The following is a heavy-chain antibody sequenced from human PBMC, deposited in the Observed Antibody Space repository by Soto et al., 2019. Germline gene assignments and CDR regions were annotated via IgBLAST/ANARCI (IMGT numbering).Heavy chain of an antibody. V-gene: IGHV1-46*01. CDR2: INPNGGNT. CDR1: GYIFIHYY. Sequence: QVQLVQSGAEVKKPGASVKVSCKASGYIFIHYYIHWVRQAPGQGLEWMAIINPNGGNTNYAQKSPGRLTVTRDTSTSTVSMELNRLGSDDTAVYVCARSLLQGDFWGQGTLVTVSS. D-gene: IGHD2-21*01. J-gene: IGHJ4*02. CDR3: ARSLLQGDF.